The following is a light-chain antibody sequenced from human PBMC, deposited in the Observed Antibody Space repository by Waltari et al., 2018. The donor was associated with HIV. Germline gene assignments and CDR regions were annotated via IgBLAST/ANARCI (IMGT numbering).Light chain of an antibody. J-gene: IGLJ2*01. CDR3: QTWGAGIQV. Sequence: QLALTQSPSAHASLGASVKLPCSLTSGHSTYAITWHQQQPAKGPRFLMKVNSDGSHNKRDEIPDRFSGSSSGAERYLTISSLQYEDEADYYCQTWGAGIQVFGGGTKLTVL. V-gene: IGLV4-69*01. CDR1: SGHSTYA. CDR2: VNSDGSH.